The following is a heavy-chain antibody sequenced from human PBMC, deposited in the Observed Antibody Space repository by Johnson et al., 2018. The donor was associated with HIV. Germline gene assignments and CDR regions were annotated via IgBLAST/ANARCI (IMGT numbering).Heavy chain of an antibody. Sequence: VQLVESGGGLVKPGGSLRLSCAASGFTFSNAWMSWVRQAPGKGLEWVGRIKSNGDGGTTDYAAPVKGRFSIPRDDSRNTLHMQMNRLKTDDTGVYYCWAQWTVITFGGPSAFDIWGQGTVVTVSS. CDR2: IKSNGDGGTT. CDR3: WAQWTVITFGGPSAFDI. CDR1: GFTFSNAW. D-gene: IGHD3-16*01. J-gene: IGHJ3*02. V-gene: IGHV3-15*01.